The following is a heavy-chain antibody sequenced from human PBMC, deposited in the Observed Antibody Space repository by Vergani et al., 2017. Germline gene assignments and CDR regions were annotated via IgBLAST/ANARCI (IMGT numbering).Heavy chain of an antibody. CDR3: ATVADYRDIVLDY. D-gene: IGHD3-16*01. CDR2: INPNSGGK. J-gene: IGHJ4*02. CDR1: GYTFTGYY. Sequence: QVQLVQSGAEVKKPGASVKVSCKASGYTFTGYYMHWVRQAPGQGLEWMGWINPNSGGKNYAQKFQGRVTMTRDTSISTAYMELSRLRSDDTAVYYCATVADYRDIVLDYWGQGTLVTVSS. V-gene: IGHV1-2*02.